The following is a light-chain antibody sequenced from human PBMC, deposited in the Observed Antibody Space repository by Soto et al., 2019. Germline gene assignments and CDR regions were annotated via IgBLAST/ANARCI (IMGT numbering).Light chain of an antibody. CDR2: DAS. J-gene: IGKJ4*01. CDR3: QQRSNWPPLT. V-gene: IGKV3-11*01. Sequence: EIVLTQSPATLSLSPGERATLSCRASQSVSSSLAWYQQKPGQAPRLLIYDASNRATGIPARFSGSGSGTDFTLTISSLEPEDFAVYYCQQRSNWPPLTFGGGTRWISN. CDR1: QSVSSS.